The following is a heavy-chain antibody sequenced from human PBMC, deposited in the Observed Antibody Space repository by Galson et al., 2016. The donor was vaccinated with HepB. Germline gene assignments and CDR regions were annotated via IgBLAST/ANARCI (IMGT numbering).Heavy chain of an antibody. CDR3: ARDISAGGGGSDWSRGEDPGHYYGMDV. CDR1: GFTFEDYA. V-gene: IGHV3-43D*03. Sequence: SLRLSCAASGFTFEDYAMHWVRQAPGTGLEWVSLISWDGADSYYADSVKGRFTVSRDNTKNSLYLQMHSLRAEDTAFYYCARDISAGGGGSDWSRGEDPGHYYGMDVWGQGTTVTVSS. J-gene: IGHJ6*02. D-gene: IGHD6-19*01. CDR2: ISWDGADS.